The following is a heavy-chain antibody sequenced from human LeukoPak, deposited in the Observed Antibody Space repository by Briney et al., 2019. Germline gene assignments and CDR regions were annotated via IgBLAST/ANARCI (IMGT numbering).Heavy chain of an antibody. CDR3: ARLMVRGVIINFDY. CDR2: INHSGST. V-gene: IGHV4-34*01. D-gene: IGHD3-10*01. Sequence: PSETLSLTCAVYGGSFSGYYWSWIRQPPGKGLEWIGEINHSGSTNYNPSLKSRVTISVDTSKNQFSLKLSSVTAADTAVYYCARLMVRGVIINFDYWGQGTLVTVSS. CDR1: GGSFSGYY. J-gene: IGHJ4*02.